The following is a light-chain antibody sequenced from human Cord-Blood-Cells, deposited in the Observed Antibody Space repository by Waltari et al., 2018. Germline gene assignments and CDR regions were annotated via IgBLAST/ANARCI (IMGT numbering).Light chain of an antibody. J-gene: IGKJ1*01. CDR2: AAS. Sequence: DIQMTQSPSSLSASVGDRVTITCRASQSISSYLNWYQQKPGKAPKLLIYAASSFQSGVPSRFSGSGSGTDFTLTISSLQPEDFATYDCQQSYSTPRTFGQGTKVEIK. V-gene: IGKV1-39*01. CDR1: QSISSY. CDR3: QQSYSTPRT.